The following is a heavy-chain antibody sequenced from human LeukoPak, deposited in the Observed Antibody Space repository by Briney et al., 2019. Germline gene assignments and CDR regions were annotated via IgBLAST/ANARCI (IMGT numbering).Heavy chain of an antibody. CDR2: VYSGGST. Sequence: SETLSLTCTVPGGAICGYYWSWIRQPAGKGREWLGRVYSGGSTKYNPSLESRVTMSVDTSKNEFSLKLNFVTAADTAVYYRARVGSGYDFFDYWGQGTLVTVSS. V-gene: IGHV4-4*07. D-gene: IGHD3/OR15-3a*01. J-gene: IGHJ4*02. CDR3: ARVGSGYDFFDY. CDR1: GGAICGYY.